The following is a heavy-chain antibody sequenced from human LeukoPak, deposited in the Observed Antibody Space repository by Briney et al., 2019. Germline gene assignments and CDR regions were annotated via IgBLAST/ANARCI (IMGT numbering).Heavy chain of an antibody. CDR1: GYSFTSYY. CDR2: INPSGGST. CDR3: AREGVSGSYLGY. J-gene: IGHJ4*02. Sequence: ASVKVSCKASGYSFTSYYIHWVRLAPGQGLEWMGVINPSGGSTRYAQKFQGRVTTTRDMSTSTVYMELSSLRSEDTAVYYCAREGVSGSYLGYWGQGTLVTVSS. V-gene: IGHV1-46*01. D-gene: IGHD1-26*01.